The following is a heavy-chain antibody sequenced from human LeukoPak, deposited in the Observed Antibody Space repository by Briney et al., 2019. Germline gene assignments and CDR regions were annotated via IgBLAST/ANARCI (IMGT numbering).Heavy chain of an antibody. D-gene: IGHD3-10*01. Sequence: SETLSLTCTVSGYSISSGYYWGWIRQPPGKGLEWIGSIYHSGSTYYNPSLKSRVTISVDTSKNQFSLKLSSVTAADTAVYYCARDTPMVRGVTDYWGQGTLVIVSS. J-gene: IGHJ4*02. CDR2: IYHSGST. V-gene: IGHV4-38-2*02. CDR3: ARDTPMVRGVTDY. CDR1: GYSISSGYY.